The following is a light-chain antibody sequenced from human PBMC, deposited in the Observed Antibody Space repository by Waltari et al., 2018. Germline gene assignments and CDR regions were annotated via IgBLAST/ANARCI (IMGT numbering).Light chain of an antibody. CDR3: QQSGDWSST. Sequence: EIVLTQSPATLSLSPGERATLSCRASQSVSSNLAWYQQKPGQAPRLLLFDASNRATVIPARFSGSADRTDFTLTISSLEPEDFAVYYCQQSGDWSSTFGTGTKVEIK. J-gene: IGKJ3*01. V-gene: IGKV3-11*01. CDR2: DAS. CDR1: QSVSSN.